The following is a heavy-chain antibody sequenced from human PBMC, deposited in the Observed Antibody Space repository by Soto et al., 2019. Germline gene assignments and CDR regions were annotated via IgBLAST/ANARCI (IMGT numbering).Heavy chain of an antibody. CDR1: GFTFSSYD. CDR3: ARDGPGGDSAAWYFDL. D-gene: IGHD2-21*02. V-gene: IGHV3-13*01. CDR2: IGTAGDT. Sequence: EVQLVESGGGLVQPGGSLRLSCAASGFTFSSYDMHWVRQATGKGLEWVSAIGTAGDTYYPGSVKGRFTISRENAKNSLYLQMNSLRAGDTAVYYCARDGPGGDSAAWYFDLWGRGTLVTVSS. J-gene: IGHJ2*01.